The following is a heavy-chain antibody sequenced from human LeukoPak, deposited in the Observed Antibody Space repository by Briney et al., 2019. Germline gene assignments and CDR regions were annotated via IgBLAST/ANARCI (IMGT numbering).Heavy chain of an antibody. CDR1: GFTFSDYY. J-gene: IGHJ4*02. Sequence: GGSLRLSCAASGFTFSDYYMSWIRQAPGKRLEWVSYISSGGSTIYYADSVKGRFTISRDNAKNSLYLQMNSLRAEDTAVYYCARDIYYYDSSGYYFPGGSDYWGQGTLVTVSS. V-gene: IGHV3-11*04. CDR3: ARDIYYYDSSGYYFPGGSDY. D-gene: IGHD3-22*01. CDR2: ISSGGSTI.